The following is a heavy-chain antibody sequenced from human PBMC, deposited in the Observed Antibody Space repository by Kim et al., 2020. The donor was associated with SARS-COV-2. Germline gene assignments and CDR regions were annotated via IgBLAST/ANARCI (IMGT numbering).Heavy chain of an antibody. Sequence: TKYGPSFQGQVTISADKSISTAYLQWSSRKASDTAIYYCARAHRSPLFDYWGQGTLVTVSS. V-gene: IGHV5-51*01. J-gene: IGHJ4*02. CDR3: ARAHRSPLFDY. CDR2: T.